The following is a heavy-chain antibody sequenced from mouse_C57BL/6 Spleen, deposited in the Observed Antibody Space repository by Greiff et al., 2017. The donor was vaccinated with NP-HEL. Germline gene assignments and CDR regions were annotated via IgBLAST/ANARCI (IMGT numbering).Heavy chain of an antibody. D-gene: IGHD2-3*01. CDR3: ARALIYDGYPGYFDY. J-gene: IGHJ2*01. Sequence: QVQLQQPGAELVMPGASVKLSCKASGYTFTSYWMHWVKQRPGQGLEWIGEIDPSDSYTNYNQKFKGKSTLTVDKSSSTAYMQLSSLTSEDSAVYSCARALIYDGYPGYFDYWGQGTTLTVSS. CDR2: IDPSDSYT. V-gene: IGHV1-69*01. CDR1: GYTFTSYW.